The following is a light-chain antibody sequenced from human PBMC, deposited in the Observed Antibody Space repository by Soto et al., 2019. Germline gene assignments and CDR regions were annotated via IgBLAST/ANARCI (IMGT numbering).Light chain of an antibody. J-gene: IGLJ2*01. CDR3: QSYDSSLSGYVV. V-gene: IGLV1-40*01. CDR1: SSNIGARYD. CDR2: GNS. Sequence: QSVLTQPPSVSGAPGQRVTISCTGSSSNIGARYDVHWYQCLPGTAPKLLIYGNSNRPSGVPDRFSGSKSGTSASLAITGLQAEDEADYYCQSYDSSLSGYVVFGGGTKLTVL.